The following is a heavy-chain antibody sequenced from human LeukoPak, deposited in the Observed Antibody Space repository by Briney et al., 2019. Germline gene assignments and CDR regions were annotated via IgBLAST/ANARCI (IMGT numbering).Heavy chain of an antibody. D-gene: IGHD3-3*01. J-gene: IGHJ4*02. CDR2: IQYDGSNE. CDR3: ARLREIPVFGVVTKSTSYFDY. Sequence: GGSLRLSCAASRFTFSSYGMHWVRQAPGKGLEWVAYIQYDGSNEQYADSVKGRFTISRDNAKNSLYLQMNSLRAEDTAVYYCARLREIPVFGVVTKSTSYFDYWGQGTLVTVSS. V-gene: IGHV3-30*12. CDR1: RFTFSSYG.